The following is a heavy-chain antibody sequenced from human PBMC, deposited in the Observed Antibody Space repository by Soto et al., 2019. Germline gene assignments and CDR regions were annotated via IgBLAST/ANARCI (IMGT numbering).Heavy chain of an antibody. J-gene: IGHJ6*02. D-gene: IGHD3-3*02. V-gene: IGHV1-69*13. CDR2: IIPIFGTA. CDR1: GGTFSSYA. CDR3: ARINLAVHGYYYGMDV. Sequence: SVKVSCKASGGTFSSYAISWVRQAPGQGLEWMGGIIPIFGTANYAQKFQGRVTITADESTSTAYMELSSLRSEDTAVYYCARINLAVHGYYYGMDVWGQGTTVTVSS.